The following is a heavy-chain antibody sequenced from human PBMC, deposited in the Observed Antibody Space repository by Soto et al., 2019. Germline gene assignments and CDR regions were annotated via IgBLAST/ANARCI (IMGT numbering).Heavy chain of an antibody. J-gene: IGHJ3*01. CDR2: IYPGDSDT. V-gene: IGHV5-51*01. D-gene: IGHD6-19*01. CDR1: GDSFINYW. Sequence: GESLKISCKGSGDSFINYWIGRVRQMPGGGLEWMGLIYPGDSDTRYSPSFRGQVTMSVDKSISTAYLQWSSLKTSDTALYYCARGLVVAGNTNAFDVWGQGTMVTVSS. CDR3: ARGLVVAGNTNAFDV.